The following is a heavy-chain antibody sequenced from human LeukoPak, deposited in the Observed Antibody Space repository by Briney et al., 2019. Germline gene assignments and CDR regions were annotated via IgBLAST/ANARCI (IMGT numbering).Heavy chain of an antibody. V-gene: IGHV4-30-2*01. J-gene: IGHJ4*02. Sequence: PSQTLSLTCAVSGGSISSGGYSWSWIRQPPGKGLEWIGYIYHSGSTYYNPSLKSRVTISVDRSKNQFPLKLSSVTAADTAVYYCARDCSGGSCYDYWGQGTLVTVSS. CDR2: IYHSGST. CDR3: ARDCSGGSCYDY. CDR1: GGSISSGGYS. D-gene: IGHD2-15*01.